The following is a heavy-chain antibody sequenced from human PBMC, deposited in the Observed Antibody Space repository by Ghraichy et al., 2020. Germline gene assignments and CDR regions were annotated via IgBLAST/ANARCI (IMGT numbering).Heavy chain of an antibody. CDR2: IYYSGST. CDR3: ARGEWAAGMDY. J-gene: IGHJ4*02. V-gene: IGHV4-59*01. CDR1: GGSISSYY. Sequence: SETFSLTCTVSGGSISSYYWSWIRQPPGKGLEWIGYIYYSGSTNYNPSLKSRVTISVDTSKNQFSLKLSSVTAADTAVYYCARGEWAAGMDYWGQGTLVTVSS. D-gene: IGHD6-13*01.